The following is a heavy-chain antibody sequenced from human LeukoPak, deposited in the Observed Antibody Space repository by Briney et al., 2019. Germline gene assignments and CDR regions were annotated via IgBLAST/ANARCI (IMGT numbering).Heavy chain of an antibody. V-gene: IGHV1-18*01. J-gene: IGHJ4*02. CDR2: ISAYNGNT. CDR3: ARVWIASGSYYDDRGAFDY. Sequence: ASVKVSCKASGYTFTSYGISWVRQAPGQGLEWMGWISAYNGNTNYAQKLQGRVTMTTDTSTSTAYMELRSLRSDDTAVYYCARVWIASGSYYDDRGAFDYWGQGTLVTVSS. CDR1: GYTFTSYG. D-gene: IGHD1-26*01.